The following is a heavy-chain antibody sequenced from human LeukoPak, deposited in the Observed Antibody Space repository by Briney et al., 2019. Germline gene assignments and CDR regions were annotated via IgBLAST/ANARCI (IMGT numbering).Heavy chain of an antibody. V-gene: IGHV4-31*03. CDR3: ASSPSGYYYSAFDI. CDR1: GGSISSGGYY. Sequence: PSQTLSLTCTVSGGSISSGGYYWNWIRQHPGKGLEWIGYIYYSGSTYYNPSLKSRVTISVDTSKNQFSLKLSSVTAADTAVYYCASSPSGYYYSAFDIWGQGTMVTVSS. J-gene: IGHJ3*02. D-gene: IGHD3-22*01. CDR2: IYYSGST.